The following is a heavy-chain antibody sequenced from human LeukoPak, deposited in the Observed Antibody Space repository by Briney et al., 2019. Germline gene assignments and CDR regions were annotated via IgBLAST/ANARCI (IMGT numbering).Heavy chain of an antibody. J-gene: IGHJ5*02. D-gene: IGHD3-3*01. Sequence: PGGSLRLSCAASGFTSSSYWMHWVRQVPGKGLVWVSRISGDGTARNYADSVKGRFTISRDNAKSSVYLQMNTLRAEDTAVYYCARAGGYDFWSGYTNWFDPWGQGTLVTVSS. CDR3: ARAGGYDFWSGYTNWFDP. CDR1: GFTSSSYW. CDR2: ISGDGTAR. V-gene: IGHV3-74*01.